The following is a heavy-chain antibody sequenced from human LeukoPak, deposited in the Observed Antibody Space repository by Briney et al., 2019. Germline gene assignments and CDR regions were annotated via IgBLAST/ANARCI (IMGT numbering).Heavy chain of an antibody. CDR3: ARDWHCSGGRCENCFDP. V-gene: IGHV1-18*01. CDR2: ISAYNGNT. CDR1: GYTFTSYG. Sequence: ASVKVSCKASGYTFTSYGISWVRQAPGQVLEWMGWISAYNGNTNYAQKLQGRVTMTTDTSTSTAYMELRSLRSDDTAVYYCARDWHCSGGRCENCFDPWGQGTLVIVSS. J-gene: IGHJ5*02. D-gene: IGHD2-15*01.